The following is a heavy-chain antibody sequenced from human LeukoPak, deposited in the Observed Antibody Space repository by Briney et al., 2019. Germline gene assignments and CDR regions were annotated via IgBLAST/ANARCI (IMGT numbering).Heavy chain of an antibody. D-gene: IGHD2-21*02. CDR1: GFTFSSYG. J-gene: IGHJ4*02. V-gene: IGHV3-33*01. Sequence: GRSLRLSCAASGFTFSSYGMHWVRQAPGKGLEWVAFIWYDGSNKYYADSVKGRFTISRDNSKNTLYLQMNSLRAEDTAVYYCARGSEVVTAPQYYFDYWGQGTLVTVSS. CDR2: IWYDGSNK. CDR3: ARGSEVVTAPQYYFDY.